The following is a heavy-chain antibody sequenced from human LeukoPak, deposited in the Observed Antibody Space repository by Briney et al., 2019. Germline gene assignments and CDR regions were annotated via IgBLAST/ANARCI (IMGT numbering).Heavy chain of an antibody. J-gene: IGHJ4*02. CDR2: ISASGGRT. Sequence: PGGSLRLSRAASGFTFSSYTMSWVRQAPGKGLEWVSGISASGGRTYYTDSVKGRFTISRDNSKNTLYLQMNSLRAEDTAVYYCATVDTAMRGFYDYWGQGTLVTVSS. CDR1: GFTFSSYT. D-gene: IGHD5-18*01. CDR3: ATVDTAMRGFYDY. V-gene: IGHV3-23*01.